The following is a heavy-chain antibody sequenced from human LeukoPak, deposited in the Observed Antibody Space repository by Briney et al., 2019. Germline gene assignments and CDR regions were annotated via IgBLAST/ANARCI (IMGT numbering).Heavy chain of an antibody. CDR1: GFTFSSYS. D-gene: IGHD5-18*01. CDR3: ASEGGYSYGYRLDY. Sequence: GGSLRLSCAASGFTFSSYSMNWVRQAPGKGLEWVSSISSSSSYIYYADSVKGRFTISRDNAKNSLYLQMNSLRAEDTAVYYCASEGGYSYGYRLDYWGQGTLVTVSS. V-gene: IGHV3-21*01. J-gene: IGHJ4*02. CDR2: ISSSSSYI.